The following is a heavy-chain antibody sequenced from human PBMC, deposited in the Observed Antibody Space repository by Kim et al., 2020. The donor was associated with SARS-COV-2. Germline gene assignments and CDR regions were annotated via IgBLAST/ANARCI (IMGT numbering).Heavy chain of an antibody. Sequence: SVKVSCKASGGTFSSYAISWVRQAPGQGLEWMGGIIPIFGTANYAQKFQGRVTITADEPTSTAYMELSSLRSEDTAVYYCARAPYYYDSSGEDAFDIWGQGTMVTVSS. CDR1: GGTFSSYA. CDR3: ARAPYYYDSSGEDAFDI. V-gene: IGHV1-69*13. D-gene: IGHD3-22*01. CDR2: IIPIFGTA. J-gene: IGHJ3*02.